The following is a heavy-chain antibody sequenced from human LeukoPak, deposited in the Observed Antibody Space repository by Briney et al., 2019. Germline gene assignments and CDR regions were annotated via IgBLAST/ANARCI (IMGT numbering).Heavy chain of an antibody. J-gene: IGHJ4*02. CDR1: GYTFTGYY. D-gene: IGHD3-3*01. CDR2: INPNSGDT. CDR3: ARVGTLFGESNRGY. V-gene: IGHV1-2*02. Sequence: ASVKVSCKASGYTFTGYYIHWVRQAPGQGLEWMGWINPNSGDTNYAQKFQGRVTMTRDTSISTAYMELSRLRSDDTAVYYCARVGTLFGESNRGYWGQGTLVTVSS.